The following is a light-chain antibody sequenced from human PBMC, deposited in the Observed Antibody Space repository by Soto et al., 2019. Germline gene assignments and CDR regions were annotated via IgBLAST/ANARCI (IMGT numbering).Light chain of an antibody. J-gene: IGKJ1*01. CDR1: QSVASSY. CDR2: AAS. V-gene: IGKV3-20*01. CDR3: QQYGTSPWT. Sequence: EIVLTQSPGTLSLSPGERATLSCRASQSVASSYLAWYQQKPRQAPRLLIYAASSRATGIPDRFSGSGSGTDFTLTISRLEPEDFAVYYCQQYGTSPWTFGQGTKVEIK.